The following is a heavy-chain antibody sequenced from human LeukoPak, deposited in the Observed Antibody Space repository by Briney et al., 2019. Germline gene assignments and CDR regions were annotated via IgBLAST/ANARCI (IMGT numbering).Heavy chain of an antibody. CDR1: DGSVSSVGYY. CDR2: IYYSGTT. CDR3: ARRDQGIDY. J-gene: IGHJ4*02. V-gene: IGHV4-39*01. Sequence: PSETLSLTCTVSDGSVSSVGYYWGWIRQPPGKGLEWIGSIYYSGTTYYNPSLASRVTIFVDTSKNQFSLRLSSVTAADTAVYYCARRDQGIDYWGQGTLVTVSS. D-gene: IGHD5-24*01.